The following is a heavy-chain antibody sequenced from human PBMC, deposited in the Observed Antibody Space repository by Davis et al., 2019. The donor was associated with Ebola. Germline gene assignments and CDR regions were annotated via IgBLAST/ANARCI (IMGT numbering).Heavy chain of an antibody. CDR1: GYTFTSYF. J-gene: IGHJ3*02. V-gene: IGHV1-46*01. Sequence: AASVKVSCKASGYTFTSYFMHWVRQAPGQGLEWMGIINPSGGSTSYAQKFQGRVTMTRDTSTSTVYMEMSSLTSEDTAVYYCARALKDIVVLPDAIFAFDIWGQGTMVTASS. CDR2: INPSGGST. CDR3: ARALKDIVVLPDAIFAFDI. D-gene: IGHD2-2*01.